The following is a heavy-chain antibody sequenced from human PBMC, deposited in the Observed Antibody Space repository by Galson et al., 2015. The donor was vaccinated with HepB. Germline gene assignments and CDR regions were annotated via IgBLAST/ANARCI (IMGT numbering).Heavy chain of an antibody. CDR3: AKDIRGTYYYYMDV. V-gene: IGHV3-9*01. CDR2: ISWSSGSR. Sequence: SLRLSCAASGFTFDDFAMHWVRQAPGKGLEWVSGISWSSGSRAYADSVKGRFTISRDNAKNTLYLQMNSLRTEDTALYYCAKDIRGTYYYYMDVWGTGTTVTVSS. CDR1: GFTFDDFA. J-gene: IGHJ6*03. D-gene: IGHD5-12*01.